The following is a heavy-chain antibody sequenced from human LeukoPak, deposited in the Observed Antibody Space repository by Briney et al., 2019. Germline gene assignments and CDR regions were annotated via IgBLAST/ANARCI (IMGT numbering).Heavy chain of an antibody. V-gene: IGHV4-30-4*01. CDR1: GGSISSGDYY. CDR3: AREAIHKFDY. J-gene: IGHJ4*02. CDR2: IHYSGST. Sequence: SETLSLTCSVSGGSISSGDYYWSWIRQPPGTGLECIGYIHYSGSTYYYPSLRSRVTISVDTSKNQFSLNLSSVTAADTAVYYCAREAIHKFDYWGQGSLVTVSS.